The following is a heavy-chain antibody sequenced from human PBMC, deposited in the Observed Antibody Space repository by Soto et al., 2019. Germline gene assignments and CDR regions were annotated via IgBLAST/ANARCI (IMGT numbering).Heavy chain of an antibody. CDR1: GYSFTSQY. Sequence: QVQLVQSGAEVKKPGASVKISCEASGYSFTSQYVHWVRQAPGQGLEWMGIINPNGGSTTYAQKFPGGVTRTRATSKRKVSMGGGRPSTGGPAVFSLPRGPGLPPGGGGTEPLDIWGQGTMVTVAS. J-gene: IGHJ3*02. V-gene: IGHV1-46*01. CDR3: PRGPGLPPGGGGTEPLDI. CDR2: INPNGGST. D-gene: IGHD3-10*01.